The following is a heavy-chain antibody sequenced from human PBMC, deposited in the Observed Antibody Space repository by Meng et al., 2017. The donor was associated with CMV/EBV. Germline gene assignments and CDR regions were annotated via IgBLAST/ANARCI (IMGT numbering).Heavy chain of an antibody. CDR1: GFTLSSYA. J-gene: IGHJ6*02. CDR3: ARDYPPFTMVRGVTLSDGMDV. Sequence: GESLKISCAASGFTLSSYAMHWVRQAPGKGLEWVAVISYDGSNKYYADSVKGRFTISRDNSKNTLYLQMNSLRAEDTAVYYCARDYPPFTMVRGVTLSDGMDVWGQGTTVTVSS. CDR2: ISYDGSNK. D-gene: IGHD3-10*01. V-gene: IGHV3-30*04.